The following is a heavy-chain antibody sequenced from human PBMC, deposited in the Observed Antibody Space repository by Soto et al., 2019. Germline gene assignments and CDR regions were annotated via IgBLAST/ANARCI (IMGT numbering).Heavy chain of an antibody. CDR3: ARAAREVAGTPYYFDY. V-gene: IGHV4-59*01. CDR1: GGSISSNY. CDR2: IYYSGST. J-gene: IGHJ4*02. D-gene: IGHD6-19*01. Sequence: QVQLQESGPGLVKPSETLSLTCTVSGGSISSNYWSWIRQPPGKGLEWIGYIYYSGSTNYNPSLKSRVAISLDTSKNQFSLKLNSVTAADTAVYFCARAAREVAGTPYYFDYWGQGTLDTVSS.